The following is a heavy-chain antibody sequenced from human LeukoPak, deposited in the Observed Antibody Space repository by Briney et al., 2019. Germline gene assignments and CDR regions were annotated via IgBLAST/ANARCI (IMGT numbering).Heavy chain of an antibody. D-gene: IGHD3-10*01. V-gene: IGHV3-48*04. CDR3: ARDRGVDAFDI. J-gene: IGHJ3*02. Sequence: GGSLRLSCAASGFTFSSYSMNWVRQAPGKGLEWVSYISSSSSTIYYADSVKGRFTISRDNAKNSLYLQMNSLRAEDTAVYYCARDRGVDAFDIWGQRKMVTVSS. CDR2: ISSSSSTI. CDR1: GFTFSSYS.